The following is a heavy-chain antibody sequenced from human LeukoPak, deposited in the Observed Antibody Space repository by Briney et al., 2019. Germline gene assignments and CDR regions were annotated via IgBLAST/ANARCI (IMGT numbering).Heavy chain of an antibody. CDR1: GFTFSSYA. D-gene: IGHD3-10*01. V-gene: IGHV3-23*01. CDR3: AREDYYGSGSPWYFDL. CDR2: ISGSGGST. Sequence: PGGSLRLSCAASGFTFSSYAMSWVRQAPGKGLEWVSAISGSGGSTYYADSVKGRFTISRDNAKNSLYLQMNSLRAEDTAVYYCAREDYYGSGSPWYFDLWGRGTLVTVSS. J-gene: IGHJ2*01.